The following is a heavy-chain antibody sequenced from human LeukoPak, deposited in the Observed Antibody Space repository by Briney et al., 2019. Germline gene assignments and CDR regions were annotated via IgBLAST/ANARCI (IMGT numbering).Heavy chain of an antibody. D-gene: IGHD6-6*01. J-gene: IGHJ6*03. CDR3: AKYSSSSLGSGYYFYMDV. V-gene: IGHV4-59*01. CDR1: GGSIRGYY. CDR2: IYYSGST. Sequence: SETLSLTCTVSGGSIRGYYWGWVRRPPGRGLEYIGHIYYSGSTDYNPSLKSRVTMSVDTSKNQFSLNLRSVTAAGTAVYYCAKYSSSSLGSGYYFYMDVWGKGTTVTVSS.